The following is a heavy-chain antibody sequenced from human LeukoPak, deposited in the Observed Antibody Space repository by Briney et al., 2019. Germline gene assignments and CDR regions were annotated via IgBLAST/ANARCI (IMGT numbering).Heavy chain of an antibody. CDR3: ARVGIDYSGNIIKYYFDY. CDR2: SGST. J-gene: IGHJ4*02. D-gene: IGHD4-23*01. V-gene: IGHV4-59*01. Sequence: PSETLSLTCTVSGGSISSYYWSWIRQPPGRGLEWIACSGSTNYNPSLKSRVIISVDTSKNQFSLKLSPVTAADTAVYYCARVGIDYSGNIIKYYFDYWGQGTLVTVSS. CDR1: GGSISSYY.